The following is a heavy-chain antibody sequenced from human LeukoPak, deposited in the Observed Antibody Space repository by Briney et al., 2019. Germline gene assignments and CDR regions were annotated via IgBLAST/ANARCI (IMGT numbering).Heavy chain of an antibody. CDR2: IKQDGSEK. V-gene: IGHV3-7*03. CDR1: GFTFSSYS. Sequence: GGSLRLSCAASGFTFSSYSMSWVRQAPGKGLEWVANIKQDGSEKNYVGSVKGRFTIARDNAKNSLYLQMDSLRAEDTAVYYCAGRGSGSYFDFWGQGTLVTVSS. CDR3: AGRGSGSYFDF. D-gene: IGHD3-10*01. J-gene: IGHJ4*02.